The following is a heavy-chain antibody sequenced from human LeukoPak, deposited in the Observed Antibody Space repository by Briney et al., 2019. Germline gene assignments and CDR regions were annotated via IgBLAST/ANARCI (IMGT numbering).Heavy chain of an antibody. Sequence: AGGSLRLSCAASGFTFSSYGMHWVRQAPGKGLEWVAVVWYDGSNKYYADSVKGRFTISRDNSKNTLYLQMNSLRAEDTAVYYCAREDIVVVPAAPRDYYGMDVWGQGTTVTVSS. CDR2: VWYDGSNK. J-gene: IGHJ6*02. D-gene: IGHD2-2*01. CDR1: GFTFSSYG. V-gene: IGHV3-33*01. CDR3: AREDIVVVPAAPRDYYGMDV.